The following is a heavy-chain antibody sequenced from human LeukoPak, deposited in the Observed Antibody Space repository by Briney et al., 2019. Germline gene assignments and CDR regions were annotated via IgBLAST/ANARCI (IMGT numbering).Heavy chain of an antibody. V-gene: IGHV3-23*01. J-gene: IGHJ4*02. CDR1: GLTFSTSP. CDR2: SGTSGDT. D-gene: IGHD3-22*01. CDR3: ATKTPGNYPYDY. Sequence: GGSLRLSCEAPGLTFSTSPMNWVRLAPGNRLQCVSTSGTSGDTYYADSVKGRFTISRDNSKSTLSLQMANLRVEDTAVYYCATKTPGNYPYDYWGQGTLVTVSP.